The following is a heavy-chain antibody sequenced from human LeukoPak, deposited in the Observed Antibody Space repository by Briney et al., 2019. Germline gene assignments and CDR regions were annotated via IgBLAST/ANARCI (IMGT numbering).Heavy chain of an antibody. CDR3: ARGDLYSSSWSD. CDR1: GDSITRGDYY. D-gene: IGHD6-13*01. CDR2: IYYSGST. J-gene: IGHJ4*02. V-gene: IGHV4-30-4*08. Sequence: SQTLSLTCTVSGDSITRGDYYWTWIRQPPGKGLEWIGYIYYSGSTYYNPSLKIRVTISVDTSKNQFCLKLSSVTAADTAVYYCARGDLYSSSWSDWGQGTLVTVSS.